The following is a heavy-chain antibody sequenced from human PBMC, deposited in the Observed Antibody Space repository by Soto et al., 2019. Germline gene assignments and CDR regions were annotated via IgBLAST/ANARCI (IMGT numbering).Heavy chain of an antibody. Sequence: GGSLRLSCAASGLTVSGKKYVAWVRQAPGKGLEWVSALYDVDGSFYADSVKGRFTTSSDSSKTTVYLQMNGLRPDDTAVYYCATWHEREHAYDIWGQGTTVTVSS. D-gene: IGHD1-1*01. J-gene: IGHJ3*02. V-gene: IGHV3-53*01. CDR2: LYDVDGS. CDR3: ATWHEREHAYDI. CDR1: GLTVSGKKY.